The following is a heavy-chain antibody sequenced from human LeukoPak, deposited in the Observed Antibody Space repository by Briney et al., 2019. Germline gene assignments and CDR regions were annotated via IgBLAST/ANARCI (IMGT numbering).Heavy chain of an antibody. CDR3: AREGSRDYGSGSSYFDY. D-gene: IGHD3-10*01. J-gene: IGHJ4*02. CDR2: IYTSGST. V-gene: IGHV4-61*02. Sequence: SEALSLTCTVSGGSISSGSYYWSWIRQPAGKGLEWIGRIYTSGSTNYNPSLKSRVTISVDTSKNQFSLKLSSVTAADTAVYYCAREGSRDYGSGSSYFDYWGQGTLVTVSS. CDR1: GGSISSGSYY.